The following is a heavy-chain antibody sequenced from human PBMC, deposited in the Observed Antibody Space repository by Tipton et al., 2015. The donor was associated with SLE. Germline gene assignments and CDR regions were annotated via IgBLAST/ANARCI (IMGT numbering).Heavy chain of an antibody. CDR3: ARGKGIAGRPGDAFDI. V-gene: IGHV4-34*01. CDR1: GGSFSGYY. D-gene: IGHD6-6*01. Sequence: TLSLTCTVYGGSFSGYYWSWIRQPPGKGLEWIGEINQSGSTNYNPSLTSRGTISVDMSKKQVSLRLTSVTAADTAVYFCARGKGIAGRPGDAFDILGQGTVVTVSS. CDR2: INQSGST. J-gene: IGHJ3*02.